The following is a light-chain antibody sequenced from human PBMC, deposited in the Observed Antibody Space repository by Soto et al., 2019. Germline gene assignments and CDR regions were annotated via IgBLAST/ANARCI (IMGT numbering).Light chain of an antibody. CDR2: EVS. J-gene: IGLJ2*01. CDR3: SSYTTSSTLA. Sequence: QSALTQPASVSGSPGQSITISCTGTSSDIGNYNYVSWYQHHPGKAPKLIIYEVSNRPSGVSNRFSGSKSGNTASLTISGLQAEDEADYYCSSYTTSSTLAFGGGTKLTVL. V-gene: IGLV2-14*01. CDR1: SSDIGNYNY.